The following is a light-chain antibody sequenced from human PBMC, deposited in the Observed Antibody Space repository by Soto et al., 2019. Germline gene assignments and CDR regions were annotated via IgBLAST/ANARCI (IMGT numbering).Light chain of an antibody. Sequence: QSALTQPRSLSGSPGQSVIISCTGTSNDVGGYNFVSWYQQHPGKAPKLIVSEVSNRPSGVSSRFSGSKSGNTASLTISGLQADDEGDYYCYSYAGSFTWVFGGGTQLTVL. CDR3: YSYAGSFTWV. V-gene: IGLV2-11*01. CDR2: EVS. J-gene: IGLJ3*02. CDR1: SNDVGGYNF.